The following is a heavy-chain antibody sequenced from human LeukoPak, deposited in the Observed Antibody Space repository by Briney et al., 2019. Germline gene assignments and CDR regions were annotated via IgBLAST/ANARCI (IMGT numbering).Heavy chain of an antibody. J-gene: IGHJ6*03. CDR3: ARGGPYSSSPGYYYYMDV. V-gene: IGHV3-20*01. Sequence: GGSLRLSCAASGFTFDDYGMRWVRQAPGKGLEWVSGINWNGGSTGYADSVKGRFTISRDNAKNSLYLQMNSLRAEDTALYHCARGGPYSSSPGYYYYMDVWGKGTTVTVSS. CDR2: INWNGGST. D-gene: IGHD6-6*01. CDR1: GFTFDDYG.